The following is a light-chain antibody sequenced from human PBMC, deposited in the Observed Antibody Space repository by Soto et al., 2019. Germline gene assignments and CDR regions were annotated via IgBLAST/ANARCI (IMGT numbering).Light chain of an antibody. Sequence: QSVLTQPASVSGSPGQSITISCTGTSSDVGGYNYVSWYQHHPGKAPKLMIYDVTNRPSGVSNRFSGSKSGNTASLTISGLQAEDEADYYCSSYTTSSTVAFGGGTQLTVL. J-gene: IGLJ2*01. V-gene: IGLV2-14*03. CDR2: DVT. CDR1: SSDVGGYNY. CDR3: SSYTTSSTVA.